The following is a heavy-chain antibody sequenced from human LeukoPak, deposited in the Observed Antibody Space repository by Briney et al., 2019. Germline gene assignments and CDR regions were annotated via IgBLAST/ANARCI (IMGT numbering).Heavy chain of an antibody. CDR1: GGSFSGYY. CDR3: AREGAVAGTGRLDY. V-gene: IGHV4-34*01. D-gene: IGHD6-19*01. CDR2: INHSGST. Sequence: PSETLSLTCAVYGGSFSGYYWSWIRQPPGKGLEWIGEINHSGSTNYNPSLKSRVTISVDTSKNQFSLKLSSVTAADTAVYYCAREGAVAGTGRLDYWGQGTLVTVSS. J-gene: IGHJ4*02.